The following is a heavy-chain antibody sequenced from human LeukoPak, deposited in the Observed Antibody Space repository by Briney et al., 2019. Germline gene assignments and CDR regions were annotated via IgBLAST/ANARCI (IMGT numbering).Heavy chain of an antibody. CDR2: FGNSGTI. D-gene: IGHD4-17*01. Sequence: GGSLRLSCAASGFTFSTYDMHWVRQAPGEGLEWVSYFGNSGTIYYAGSVKGRFTISRDNTKNSLYLQMNSLRVEDTAVYYCAGYGDYPYWGRGTLVSVSS. V-gene: IGHV3-48*01. CDR1: GFTFSTYD. J-gene: IGHJ4*02. CDR3: AGYGDYPY.